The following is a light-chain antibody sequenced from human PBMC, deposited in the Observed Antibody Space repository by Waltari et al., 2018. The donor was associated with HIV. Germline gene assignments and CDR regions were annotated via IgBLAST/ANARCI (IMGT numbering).Light chain of an antibody. J-gene: IGLJ2*01. CDR1: ALPQQY. V-gene: IGLV3-25*03. CDR3: QSADSSGTYLHVV. CDR2: KDR. Sequence: SYELTQPPPLPVSPGQTARITRSADALPQQYGYWYNHRPAHAPGLVINKDRKRPSGIPERFSGSSSGTTVTLTISGVQAEDEADYYCQSADSSGTYLHVVFGGGTKLTVL.